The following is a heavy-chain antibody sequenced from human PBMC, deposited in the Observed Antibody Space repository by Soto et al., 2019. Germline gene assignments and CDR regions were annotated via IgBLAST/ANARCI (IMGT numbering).Heavy chain of an antibody. CDR3: ARDKITGLFDY. J-gene: IGHJ4*02. CDR2: INHTGNS. Sequence: SETLSLTCNVSYTSITDEYWAWIRQSPGKGLEWIGVINHTGNSTYNPSLESRVTISVDTSKNQFSLKLTSVTAADTAMYYCARDKITGLFDYWGQGTLVTVPQ. D-gene: IGHD2-8*02. V-gene: IGHV4-34*01. CDR1: YTSITDEY.